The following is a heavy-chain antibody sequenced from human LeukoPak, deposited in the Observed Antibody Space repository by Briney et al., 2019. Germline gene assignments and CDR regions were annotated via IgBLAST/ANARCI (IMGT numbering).Heavy chain of an antibody. D-gene: IGHD3-22*01. CDR1: GFTFSSYA. V-gene: IGHV3-23*01. J-gene: IGHJ4*02. CDR2: ISGSGGST. Sequence: GGSLRLSCAASGFTFSSYAMSWVRQAPGKGLEWVSAISGSGGSTYYADSVKGRFTISRDNSENTLYLQMNSLRTEDTAVYYCAKLAGYYDSSGYLFHYWAQGTLVTVSS. CDR3: AKLAGYYDSSGYLFHY.